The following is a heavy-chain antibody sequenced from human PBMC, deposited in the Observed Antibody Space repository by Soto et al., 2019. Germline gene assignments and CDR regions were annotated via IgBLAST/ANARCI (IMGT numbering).Heavy chain of an antibody. D-gene: IGHD6-13*01. J-gene: IGHJ6*02. CDR1: GYSFTSYW. CDR2: IDPSDSYT. V-gene: IGHV5-10-1*01. CDR3: VRVAAAGPSTNYYYYYGMDV. Sequence: GESLKISCKGSGYSFTSYWISWVRQMPGKGLEWMGRIDPSDSYTNYSPSFQGHVTISADKSISTAYLQWSSLKASDTAMYYCVRVAAAGPSTNYYYYYGMDVWGQGTTVTVSS.